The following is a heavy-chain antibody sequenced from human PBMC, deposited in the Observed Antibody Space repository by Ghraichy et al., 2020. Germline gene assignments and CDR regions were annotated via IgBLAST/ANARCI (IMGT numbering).Heavy chain of an antibody. J-gene: IGHJ6*03. Sequence: LSLTCAASGFTFSDYYMSWIRQAPGKGLEWVSYISSSGSTIYYADSVKGRFTISRDNAKNSLYLQMNSLRAEDTAVYYCARDKDYYYYMDVWGKGTTVTVSS. CDR3: ARDKDYYYYMDV. V-gene: IGHV3-11*01. CDR1: GFTFSDYY. CDR2: ISSSGSTI.